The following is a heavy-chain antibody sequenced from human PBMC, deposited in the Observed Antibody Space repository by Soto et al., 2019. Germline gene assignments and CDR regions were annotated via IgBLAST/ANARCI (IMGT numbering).Heavy chain of an antibody. V-gene: IGHV1-69*06. J-gene: IGHJ3*02. D-gene: IGHD3-10*01. CDR1: GGTLSDHG. Sequence: QVQLEQSGAEVEKPGSSVKISCKASGGTLSDHGVSWLRQAPGQGLEWVGGTIPVFSTAKYEPKFQARVTIAADKSTNLADLESGSRGSDDTAFYYCARGVYGSGNYFTGPSAFDISGQGKLVLVSS. CDR2: TIPVFSTA. CDR3: ARGVYGSGNYFTGPSAFDI.